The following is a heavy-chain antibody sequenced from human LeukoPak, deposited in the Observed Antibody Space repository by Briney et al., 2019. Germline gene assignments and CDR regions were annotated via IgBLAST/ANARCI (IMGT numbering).Heavy chain of an antibody. CDR2: MYPGGRT. Sequence: SETLSLTCTVSGGSFSSYYWSWIRQPPGKGLEWIGYMYPGGRTNYNPSLKTRVTLSVYTSKTQISLTLSSVTAADTAVYYCARQAEYSSGWTNNWFYPWGPGSLVTVSS. V-gene: IGHV4-59*01. J-gene: IGHJ5*02. CDR1: GGSFSSYY. D-gene: IGHD6-19*01. CDR3: ARQAEYSSGWTNNWFYP.